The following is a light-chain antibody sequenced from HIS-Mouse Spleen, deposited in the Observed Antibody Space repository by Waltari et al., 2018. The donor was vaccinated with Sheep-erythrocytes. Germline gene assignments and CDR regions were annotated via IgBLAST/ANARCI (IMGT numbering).Light chain of an antibody. CDR3: QAWDSSTAV. Sequence: SYELTQPPSVSVSPGQTASITCPGDKLGDKYACWYQQKPGQSPVLVIYQDSKRPSGIPERLSGSNSGNTATLTISGTQAMDEADYYCQAWDSSTAVFGGGTKLTVL. J-gene: IGLJ2*01. CDR1: KLGDKY. V-gene: IGLV3-1*01. CDR2: QDS.